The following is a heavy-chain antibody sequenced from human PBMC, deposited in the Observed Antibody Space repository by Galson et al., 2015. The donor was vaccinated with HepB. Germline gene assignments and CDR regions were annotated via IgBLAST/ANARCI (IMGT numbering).Heavy chain of an antibody. J-gene: IGHJ4*02. CDR3: ADYASGSFN. Sequence: SLRLSCAASEFTFSNYAMQWVRQAPGKGLEWVAITSYNGGDEYYTDSVRGRFTISRDNSKKTLYLQMNSLRGDDTAFYYCADYASGSFNWVPGTLVTAST. CDR1: EFTFSNYA. D-gene: IGHD3-10*01. CDR2: TSYNGGDE. V-gene: IGHV3-30-3*01.